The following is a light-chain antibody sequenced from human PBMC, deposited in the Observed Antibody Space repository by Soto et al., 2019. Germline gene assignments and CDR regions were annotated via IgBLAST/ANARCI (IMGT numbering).Light chain of an antibody. CDR2: DVS. V-gene: IGLV2-11*01. CDR1: SSDVGGYNY. J-gene: IGLJ3*02. Sequence: QSVLTQPRSVSGSPGQSVTISCTGTSSDVGGYNYVSWYQQRPGKAPKVTIYDVSKRPSGVPDRFSGSKSGNTASLTISGLQAEDEADYYCCSYAGSYTWVFGGGTKLTVL. CDR3: CSYAGSYTWV.